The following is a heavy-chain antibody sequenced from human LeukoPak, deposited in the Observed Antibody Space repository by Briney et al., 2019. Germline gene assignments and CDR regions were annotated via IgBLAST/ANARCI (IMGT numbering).Heavy chain of an antibody. D-gene: IGHD6-13*01. V-gene: IGHV1-8*01. Sequence: ASVKVSCKTSGYTFTNYDINWMRQATGQGLEWMGWMSPNSGNTGYAQKFQGRVTMTRSTSISTAYMELSNLRSEDTAVYYCARGRIAADLNTFDIWGQGTMVTVSS. CDR1: GYTFTNYD. CDR2: MSPNSGNT. J-gene: IGHJ3*02. CDR3: ARGRIAADLNTFDI.